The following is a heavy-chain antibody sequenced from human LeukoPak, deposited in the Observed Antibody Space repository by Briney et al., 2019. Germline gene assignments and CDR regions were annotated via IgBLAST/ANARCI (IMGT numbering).Heavy chain of an antibody. Sequence: SETLSLTCAVYGGSFSGYHWSWIRQPPGKGLEWIGEINHSGSTNYNPSLKSRVTISVDTSKNQFSLKLSSVTAADTAVYYCARRLTMVRGVYYYGMDVWGKGTTVTVSS. CDR2: INHSGST. J-gene: IGHJ6*04. CDR3: ARRLTMVRGVYYYGMDV. D-gene: IGHD3-10*01. CDR1: GGSFSGYH. V-gene: IGHV4-34*01.